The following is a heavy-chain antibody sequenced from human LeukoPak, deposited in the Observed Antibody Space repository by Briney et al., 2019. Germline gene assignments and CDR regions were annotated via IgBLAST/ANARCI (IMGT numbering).Heavy chain of an antibody. CDR1: GFTVSSNY. V-gene: IGHV3-53*01. Sequence: GGSLRLSCAASGFTVSSNYMSWVRQAPGKGQEWVSVIYSGGSTYYADSVRGRFTISRDNSKNTLYLQMNSLRAEDTAVYYCARLRSGSYRYYGMDVWGQGTTVTVSS. J-gene: IGHJ6*02. D-gene: IGHD1-26*01. CDR2: IYSGGST. CDR3: ARLRSGSYRYYGMDV.